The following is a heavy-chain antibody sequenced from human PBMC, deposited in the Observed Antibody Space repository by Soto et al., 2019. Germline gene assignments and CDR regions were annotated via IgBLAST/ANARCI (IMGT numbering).Heavy chain of an antibody. D-gene: IGHD5-12*01. J-gene: IGHJ4*02. CDR3: ARNRYGGYDFDY. CDR2: VSHSGST. V-gene: IGHV4-4*02. CDR1: SGSITSSNW. Sequence: QVQLQESGPGLVKPSGTLSLTCAVSSGSITSSNWWSWVRQPPGKGLEWIGEVSHSGSTNYIPSLKSRVTISVDKSRNQFSLRLNSVTVADTAVYYCARNRYGGYDFDYWGQGTLVTVSS.